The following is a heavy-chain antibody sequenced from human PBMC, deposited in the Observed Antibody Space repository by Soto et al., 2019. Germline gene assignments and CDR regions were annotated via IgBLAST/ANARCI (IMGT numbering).Heavy chain of an antibody. V-gene: IGHV1-8*01. D-gene: IGHD3-10*01. CDR3: ARGRVMVRGVILYYYYMDV. J-gene: IGHJ6*03. CDR1: GYTFTSYD. CDR2: MNPNSGNT. Sequence: ASVKVSCKASGYTFTSYDINWVRQATGQGLEWMGWMNPNSGNTGYAQKFQGRVTMTRNTSISTAYMELSSLRSEDTAVYYCARGRVMVRGVILYYYYMDVWGKGTTVTVSS.